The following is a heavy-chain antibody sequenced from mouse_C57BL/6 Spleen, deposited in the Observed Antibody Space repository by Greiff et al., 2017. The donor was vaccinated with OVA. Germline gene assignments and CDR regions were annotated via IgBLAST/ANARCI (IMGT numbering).Heavy chain of an antibody. CDR1: GYTFTSYW. CDR2: IHPNSGST. D-gene: IGHD1-1*01. Sequence: VQLQQPGAELVKPGASVKLSCKASGYTFTSYWMHWVKQRPGQGLEWIGMIHPNSGSTNYNEKFKSKATLTVDKSSSTAYMQLSSLTSEDSAVYYCALYYYGSSDFDYWGQGTTLTVSS. V-gene: IGHV1-64*01. CDR3: ALYYYGSSDFDY. J-gene: IGHJ2*01.